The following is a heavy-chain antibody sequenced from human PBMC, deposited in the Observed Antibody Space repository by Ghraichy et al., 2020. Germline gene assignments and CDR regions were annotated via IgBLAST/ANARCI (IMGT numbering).Heavy chain of an antibody. CDR1: GFTFSSYA. CDR3: ATPGPHIVVVETAWYYGMDV. CDR2: ISASGGST. Sequence: GESLNISCAASGFTFSSYAMNWVRQAPGKGLEWVSSISASGGSTYYAESVKGRFTISRDNSKNTLYMQMNSLRVEDTAVYYCATPGPHIVVVETAWYYGMDVWGQGTTVTVSS. J-gene: IGHJ6*02. D-gene: IGHD2-21*01. V-gene: IGHV3-23*01.